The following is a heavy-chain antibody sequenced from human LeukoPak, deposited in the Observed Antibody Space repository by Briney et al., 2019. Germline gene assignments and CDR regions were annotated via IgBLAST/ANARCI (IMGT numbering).Heavy chain of an antibody. D-gene: IGHD2-15*01. Sequence: PSETLSLTCTVSGGSISSFYWSWIRQPPGKGLEWFGYIYNSESTNYNPSLKSGVTISVDTSKNQFSLMLTSVTASDTAVYYCARHCSGGSCPLSFDAFDIWGQGTMVTVSS. V-gene: IGHV4-59*08. CDR1: GGSISSFY. CDR3: ARHCSGGSCPLSFDAFDI. CDR2: IYNSEST. J-gene: IGHJ3*02.